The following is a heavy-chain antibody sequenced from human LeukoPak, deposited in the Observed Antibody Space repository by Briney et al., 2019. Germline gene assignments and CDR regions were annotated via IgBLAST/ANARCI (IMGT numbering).Heavy chain of an antibody. Sequence: ASVKVSCKASGYTFTGYYMHWVRQAPGQGLEWMGWINPNSGGTNYAQKFQGRVTMTRDTSISTAYMELSRPRSDDTAVYYCAFGIAAAGSTDYWGQGTLVTVSS. CDR1: GYTFTGYY. CDR2: INPNSGGT. J-gene: IGHJ4*02. V-gene: IGHV1-2*02. CDR3: AFGIAAAGSTDY. D-gene: IGHD6-13*01.